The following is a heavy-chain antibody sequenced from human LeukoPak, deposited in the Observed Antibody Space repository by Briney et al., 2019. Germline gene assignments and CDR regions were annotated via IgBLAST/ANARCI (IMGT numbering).Heavy chain of an antibody. CDR2: IWYDGSNK. CDR3: AKGDSGSYGALDI. V-gene: IGHV3-33*03. J-gene: IGHJ3*02. Sequence: GGSRRLSCAASGFTFSTYGMHWVRQAPGKGLEWVAVIWYDGSNKYHADSVKGRFAISRDNSKNTLYLQMNSLRAEDTAVYYCAKGDSGSYGALDIWGQGTMVTVSS. D-gene: IGHD1-26*01. CDR1: GFTFSTYG.